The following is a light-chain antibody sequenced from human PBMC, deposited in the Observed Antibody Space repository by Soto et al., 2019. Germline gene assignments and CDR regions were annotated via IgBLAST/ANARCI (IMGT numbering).Light chain of an antibody. CDR1: QSVSSSY. J-gene: IGKJ2*01. V-gene: IGKV3-20*01. CDR3: QQYCSSVYT. CDR2: GAS. Sequence: EIVLTQSPGTLSLSPGERATLSCRASQSVSSSYLAWYQQKPGQAPRLLIYGASSRATGIPDRFSGSGSGTNFTLTISRLEPEDFAVYYCQQYCSSVYTFGQAPKLEIK.